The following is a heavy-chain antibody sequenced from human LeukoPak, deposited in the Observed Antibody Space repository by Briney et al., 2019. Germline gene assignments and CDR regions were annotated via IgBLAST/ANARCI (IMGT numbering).Heavy chain of an antibody. D-gene: IGHD1-26*01. V-gene: IGHV3-64*01. CDR1: GFTFSSYA. CDR3: ARAGKWTSYYYYYGMDG. CDR2: ISSNGGST. J-gene: IGHJ6*02. Sequence: GGSLRLSCAASGFTFSSYAMHWVRQAPGKGLEYVSAISSNGGSTYYANSVKGRFTISRDNSKNTLYLQMNSLRAEDTALYYCARAGKWTSYYYYYGMDGWGQGTTVTVS.